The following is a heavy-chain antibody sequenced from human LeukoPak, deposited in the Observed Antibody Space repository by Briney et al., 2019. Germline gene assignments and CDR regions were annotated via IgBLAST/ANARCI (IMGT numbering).Heavy chain of an antibody. Sequence: GGSLRLSCAASRFTFSSYDMNWVRQAPGKGLEWVSYISSSGSTIHYADSVKGRFTISRDNAKNSLYLQMNSLRAEDTAVYYCARGVRPDAYDVWGQGTMVTVSS. CDR3: ARGVRPDAYDV. D-gene: IGHD3-10*02. CDR2: ISSSGSTI. J-gene: IGHJ3*01. V-gene: IGHV3-48*03. CDR1: RFTFSSYD.